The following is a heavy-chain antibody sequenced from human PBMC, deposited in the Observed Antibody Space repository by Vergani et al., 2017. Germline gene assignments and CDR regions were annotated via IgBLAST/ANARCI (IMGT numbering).Heavy chain of an antibody. J-gene: IGHJ6*02. V-gene: IGHV3-23*04. D-gene: IGHD3-10*01. CDR3: AKKGTYYGSGSYPYYFYCMDV. CDR1: GFTFSSYA. CDR2: ISGSGGST. Sequence: EVQLVESGGGLVQPGGSLRLSCAASGFTFSSYAMSWVRQAPGKGLEWVSAISGSGGSTYYADSVKGRFTISRDNSKITLYLQMNSLRAEDTAVYYCAKKGTYYGSGSYPYYFYCMDVWGQGTTVTVSS.